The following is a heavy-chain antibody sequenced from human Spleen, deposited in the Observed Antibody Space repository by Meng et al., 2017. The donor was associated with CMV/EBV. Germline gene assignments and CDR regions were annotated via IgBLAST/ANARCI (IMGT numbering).Heavy chain of an antibody. Sequence: AAGFAFSPYSMTRVRQAPGKELEWVSSISNYSSYIYYADSVKGRFAISRDNANNSLYLQMNSLRAEDTAVYYCACKGFVCGDDAFDIWGQGTMVTVSS. D-gene: IGHD7-27*01. CDR1: GFAFSPYS. V-gene: IGHV3-21*01. CDR2: ISNYSSYI. J-gene: IGHJ3*02. CDR3: ACKGFVCGDDAFDI.